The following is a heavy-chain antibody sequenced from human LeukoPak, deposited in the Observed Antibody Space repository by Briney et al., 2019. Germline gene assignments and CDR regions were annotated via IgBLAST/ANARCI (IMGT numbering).Heavy chain of an antibody. J-gene: IGHJ5*02. D-gene: IGHD1-1*01. CDR2: IIPIFGTA. Sequence: ASVKVSCKASGGTFSSYAISWVRQAPGQGREWMGGIIPIFGTANYAQKFQGRVTITADKSTSTAYMELSSLRSEDTAVYYCASGTTVNWFDPWGQGTLVTVSS. V-gene: IGHV1-69*06. CDR1: GGTFSSYA. CDR3: ASGTTVNWFDP.